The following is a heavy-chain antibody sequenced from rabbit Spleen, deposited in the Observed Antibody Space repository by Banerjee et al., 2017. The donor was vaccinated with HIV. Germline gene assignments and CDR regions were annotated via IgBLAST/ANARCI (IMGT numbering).Heavy chain of an antibody. CDR2: IAAGSAGTT. CDR1: GFSFSSGYY. CDR3: ARFYAGYGDFGYAAM. Sequence: QSLEESGGDLVKPGTALTLTCTASGFSFSSGYYMCWVRQAPGKGLEWSACIAAGSAGTTYYANWAKGRFTISKTSSPPVTLQMTSLTAADTATYFCARFYAGYGDFGYAAMWGPGTLVTVS. J-gene: IGHJ4*01. D-gene: IGHD7-1*01. V-gene: IGHV1S40*01.